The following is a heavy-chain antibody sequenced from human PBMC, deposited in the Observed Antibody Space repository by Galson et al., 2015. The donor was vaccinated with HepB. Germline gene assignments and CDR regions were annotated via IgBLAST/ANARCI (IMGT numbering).Heavy chain of an antibody. CDR2: ISAYNGYI. D-gene: IGHD3-3*01. CDR3: AKSLNTPTTFGVADDY. CDR1: GYTFSSYG. V-gene: IGHV1-18*01. Sequence: SVKVSCKASGYTFSSYGITWVRQAPGQGLEWLGWISAYNGYIHYAQLFQGRVTMTTDTSTSTTYMELRGLRSDDTAVYYCAKSLNTPTTFGVADDYWGQGTLVAVSS. J-gene: IGHJ4*02.